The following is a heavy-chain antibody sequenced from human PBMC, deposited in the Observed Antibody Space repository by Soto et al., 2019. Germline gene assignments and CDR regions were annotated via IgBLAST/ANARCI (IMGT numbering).Heavy chain of an antibody. V-gene: IGHV3-30-3*01. CDR2: ISYDGSNK. Sequence: QVQLVESGGGVVQPGRSLRLSCAASGFTFSSYAMHWVRQAPGKGLEWVAVISYDGSNKYYADSVKGRFTISRDNSKNTLYLQMNSLRDEDTAVYYCARETQQPYYYYGMDVWGQGTTVTVSS. CDR3: ARETQQPYYYYGMDV. J-gene: IGHJ6*02. D-gene: IGHD6-13*01. CDR1: GFTFSSYA.